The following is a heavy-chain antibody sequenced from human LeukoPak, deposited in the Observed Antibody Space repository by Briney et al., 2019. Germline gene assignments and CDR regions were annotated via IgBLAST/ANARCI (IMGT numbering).Heavy chain of an antibody. J-gene: IGHJ5*02. CDR2: IIPIFGTA. D-gene: IGHD3-3*01. CDR3: ARQDYDFWSGSPNWFDP. V-gene: IGHV1-69*01. Sequence: SSVKVTCKASGGTFSSYAISWVRQATGQGLEWMGGIIPIFGTANYAQKLQGRVTITADESTSTAYMELSSLRSEDTAVYYCARQDYDFWSGSPNWFDPWGQGTLVTVSS. CDR1: GGTFSSYA.